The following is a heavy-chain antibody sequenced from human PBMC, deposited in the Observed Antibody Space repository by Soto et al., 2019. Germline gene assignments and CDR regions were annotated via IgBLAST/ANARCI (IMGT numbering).Heavy chain of an antibody. J-gene: IGHJ6*04. CDR3: ARDDVLCDGGRCYGVPLDV. CDR1: GFTVSSKY. CDR2: IQSSGPT. Sequence: PGGSLRLSCAASGFTVSSKYMSWVRQAPGKGLEWVSLIQSSGPTYYADSVKGRFTISRDTSENTLHLQMDSLRAEDTAVYYCARDDVLCDGGRCYGVPLDVWAKGTTVTVSS. V-gene: IGHV3-66*01. D-gene: IGHD2-15*01.